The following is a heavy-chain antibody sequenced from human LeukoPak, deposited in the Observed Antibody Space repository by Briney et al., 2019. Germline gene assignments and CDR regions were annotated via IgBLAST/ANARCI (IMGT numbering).Heavy chain of an antibody. CDR2: ISAYNGNT. J-gene: IGHJ4*02. V-gene: IGHV1-18*01. Sequence: ASVKVSCKASGYTFTSYGISWVRQAPGQGLEWMGWISAYNGNTNYAQKLQGRVTMTTDTSTSTAYMELRSLRSDDTAVYYCALDIVGATLYCFDYWGQGTLVTVSS. CDR1: GYTFTSYG. D-gene: IGHD1-26*01. CDR3: ALDIVGATLYCFDY.